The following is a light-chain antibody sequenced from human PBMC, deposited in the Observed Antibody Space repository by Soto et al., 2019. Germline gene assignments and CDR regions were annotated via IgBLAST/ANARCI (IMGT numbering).Light chain of an antibody. CDR3: SSYTSSSTPVV. Sequence: QSALTQPASVSGSPGQSITISCTGTSSDVGGYNYVSWYQQHPGKAPKLMIYDVSNRPSGVSNRFSGSKSGNTASLTISGLPTEDEDDYYCSSYTSSSTPVVFGGGTELTVL. V-gene: IGLV2-14*01. CDR1: SSDVGGYNY. J-gene: IGLJ2*01. CDR2: DVS.